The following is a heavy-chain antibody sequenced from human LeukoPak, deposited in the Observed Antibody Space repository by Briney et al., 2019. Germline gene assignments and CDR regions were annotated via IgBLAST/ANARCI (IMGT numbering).Heavy chain of an antibody. D-gene: IGHD2-2*01. Sequence: ASVKVSCKASGGTFSSYAISWVRQAPGQGLEWMGGIIPIFGTANYAQKFQGRVTITTDESTSTAYMELSSLRSEDTAVYYCARGRVLVPAVFDYWGQGTLVTVSS. CDR2: IIPIFGTA. V-gene: IGHV1-69*05. CDR1: GGTFSSYA. J-gene: IGHJ4*02. CDR3: ARGRVLVPAVFDY.